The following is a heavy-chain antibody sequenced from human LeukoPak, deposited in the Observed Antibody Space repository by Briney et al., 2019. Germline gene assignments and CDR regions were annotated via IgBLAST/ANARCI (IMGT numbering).Heavy chain of an antibody. V-gene: IGHV1-18*01. CDR1: GYSFVGYG. D-gene: IGHD5-24*01. CDR3: ARDFNTQMAPWPHLSGRFDY. Sequence: ASVKVSCKASGYSFVGYGITWVRQAPGQGLEWMGWFNPENGNTNYAQKLQGRVTMTTDTSTSTAYMELRSLRSDDTAVYYCARDFNTQMAPWPHLSGRFDYWGQGTLVTVSS. J-gene: IGHJ4*02. CDR2: FNPENGNT.